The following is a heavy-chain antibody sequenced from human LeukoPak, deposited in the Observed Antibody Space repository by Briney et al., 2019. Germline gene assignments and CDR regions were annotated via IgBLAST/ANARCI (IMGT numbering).Heavy chain of an antibody. CDR1: GFTFSDSY. CDR2: ISSTSSHT. V-gene: IGHV3-11*05. CDR3: ARGSARWFDP. Sequence: GGSLRLSCAASGFTFSDSYMRWLRQAAGKGLEWISYISSTSSHTNYADSVKGRFTISRDNAKRSLYLQMNSLRAEDTAVYYCARGSARWFDPWGQGTLVTVSS. J-gene: IGHJ5*02.